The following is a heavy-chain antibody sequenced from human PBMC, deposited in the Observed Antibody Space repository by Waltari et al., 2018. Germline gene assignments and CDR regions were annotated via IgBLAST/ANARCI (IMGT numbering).Heavy chain of an antibody. J-gene: IGHJ4*02. CDR2: IYYSGST. D-gene: IGHD1-26*01. CDR1: GGSISSHY. Sequence: QVQLQESGPGLVKPSETLSLTCTVSGGSISSHYWSWIRQPPGKGLEWIGYIYYSGSTNYNPSLKSRVTISVDTSKNQFSLKLSSVTAADTAVYYCARHQMGSPDGYWGQGTLVTVSS. V-gene: IGHV4-59*08. CDR3: ARHQMGSPDGY.